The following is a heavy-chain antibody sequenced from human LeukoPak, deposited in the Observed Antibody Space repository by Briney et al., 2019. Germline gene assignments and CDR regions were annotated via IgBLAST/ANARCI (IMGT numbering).Heavy chain of an antibody. J-gene: IGHJ4*02. CDR1: GGTFSSYA. V-gene: IGHV1-69*05. D-gene: IGHD2-15*01. Sequence: SVKVSCKASGGTFSSYAISWVRQAPGQGLEWMGGIIPIFGTANYAQKLQGRVTMTTDTSTSTAYMELRSLRSDDTAVYYCARDRVIGYCSGGSCSSLDYWGQGTLVTVSS. CDR2: IIPIFGTA. CDR3: ARDRVIGYCSGGSCSSLDY.